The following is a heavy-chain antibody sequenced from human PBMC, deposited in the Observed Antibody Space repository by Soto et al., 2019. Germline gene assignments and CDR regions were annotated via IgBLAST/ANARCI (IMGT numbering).Heavy chain of an antibody. D-gene: IGHD2-2*01. CDR3: ARDVVIYCSSTSCPYRGVYYYYYGMDV. CDR2: ISAYNGNT. CDR1: GYTFTSYG. J-gene: IGHJ6*02. Sequence: GASVKVSCKASGYTFTSYGISWVRQAPGQGLEWMGWISAYNGNTNYAQKLQGRVTMTTDTSTSTAYMELRSLRSDDTAVYYCARDVVIYCSSTSCPYRGVYYYYYGMDVWGQGTTVTVSS. V-gene: IGHV1-18*01.